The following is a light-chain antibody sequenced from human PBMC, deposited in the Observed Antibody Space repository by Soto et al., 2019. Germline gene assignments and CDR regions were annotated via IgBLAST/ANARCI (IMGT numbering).Light chain of an antibody. V-gene: IGLV1-51*01. Sequence: QSVLTQPPSASGTPGQRVTISCSGSSSNIGSNSVSWYQQLPGTAPKLLIYDDDKRPSGIPDRFSGSKSGTSATLGITGFQTGDEADYYCGSWDSRLRAYVCATGTKVTIL. CDR3: GSWDSRLRAYV. J-gene: IGLJ1*01. CDR1: SSNIGSNS. CDR2: DDD.